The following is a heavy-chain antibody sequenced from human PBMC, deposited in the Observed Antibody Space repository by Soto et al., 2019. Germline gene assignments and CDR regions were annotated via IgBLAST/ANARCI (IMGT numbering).Heavy chain of an antibody. CDR2: IRTKANTYAT. V-gene: IGHV3-73*02. CDR3: PSCRHTAYCHYLVY. CDR1: GFTFSGSA. Sequence: EVQLVESGGGLVQPGGSLKLSCAASGFTFSGSAMHWVRQASGKGLEWVGRIRTKANTYATAYAASVKGRFTISRDDSKSTAYLPLASLNTEDTAVYACPSCRHTAYCHYLVYWWQGSLAKVS. D-gene: IGHD1-26*01. J-gene: IGHJ4*02.